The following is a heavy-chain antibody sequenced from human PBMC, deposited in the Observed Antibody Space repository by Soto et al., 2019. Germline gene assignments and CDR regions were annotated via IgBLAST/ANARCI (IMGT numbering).Heavy chain of an antibody. J-gene: IGHJ3*02. CDR3: ARDSRRSSDAFDI. CDR2: IYYSGST. Sequence: QVQLQESGPGLVKPSETLSLTCTVSGGSISSYYWSWIRQPPGKGLEWIGYIYYSGSTNYNPSLKSRVTISVDTPKNQFSLKLSSVTAADTAVYYCARDSRRSSDAFDIWGQGTMVTVSS. CDR1: GGSISSYY. V-gene: IGHV4-59*01.